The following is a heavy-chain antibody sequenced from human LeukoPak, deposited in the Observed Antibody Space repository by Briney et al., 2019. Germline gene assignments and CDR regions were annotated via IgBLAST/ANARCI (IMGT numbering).Heavy chain of an antibody. V-gene: IGHV3-30-3*01. CDR1: GFIFSSYV. Sequence: PGRSLRLSCAASGFIFSSYVMHWVRLAPGKGLEWVAVISYDGSNKYNADSVKGRFTISRDNSKNTLYLEMNSLRAEDTAVHYCARGVGRTRAPPLDYWGQGTLVTVSS. CDR2: ISYDGSNK. J-gene: IGHJ4*02. CDR3: ARGVGRTRAPPLDY. D-gene: IGHD2-15*01.